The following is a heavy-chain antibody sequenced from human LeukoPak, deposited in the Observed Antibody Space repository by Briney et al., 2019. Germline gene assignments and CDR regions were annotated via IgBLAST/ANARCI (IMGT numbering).Heavy chain of an antibody. J-gene: IGHJ4*02. CDR1: GFTFSSSA. Sequence: GGSLRLSCAASGFTFSSSAMSWVRQAPGKGLEWVSAISNNGGYTYYADSVQGRFTISRDNSKNTLYLQMNSLRAEDTAVYYCASLGDSSGYYYPKFDYWGQGTLVTVSS. CDR2: ISNNGGYT. CDR3: ASLGDSSGYYYPKFDY. V-gene: IGHV3-23*01. D-gene: IGHD3-22*01.